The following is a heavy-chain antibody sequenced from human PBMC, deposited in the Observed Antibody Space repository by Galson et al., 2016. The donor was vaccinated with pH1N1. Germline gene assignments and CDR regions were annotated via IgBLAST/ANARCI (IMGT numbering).Heavy chain of an antibody. CDR1: GGSISSTTYY. Sequence: LSLTCTVSGGSISSTTYYWSWIRHQPGKGLEWIGYIYYGGSTYYNPSFRSRVAMSVDTSKNQVSLTLAAVTAADTAVYYCAKVHPSPSDMWGQGTMVTVTA. V-gene: IGHV4-31*03. J-gene: IGHJ3*02. CDR3: AKVHPSPSDM. CDR2: IYYGGST.